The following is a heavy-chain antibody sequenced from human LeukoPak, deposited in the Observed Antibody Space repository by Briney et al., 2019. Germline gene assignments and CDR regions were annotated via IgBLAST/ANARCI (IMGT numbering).Heavy chain of an antibody. V-gene: IGHV1-8*03. D-gene: IGHD3-3*01. Sequence: ASVKVSCKASGYTFTSYDINWVRQATGQGLEWLGWMNPNSGNTGYAQKFQGRVTITRNTSISTAYMELSSLRSEDTAVYYCARRGSYDFWSGYYYYFDYWGQGTLVTVSS. J-gene: IGHJ4*02. CDR1: GYTFTSYD. CDR3: ARRGSYDFWSGYYYYFDY. CDR2: MNPNSGNT.